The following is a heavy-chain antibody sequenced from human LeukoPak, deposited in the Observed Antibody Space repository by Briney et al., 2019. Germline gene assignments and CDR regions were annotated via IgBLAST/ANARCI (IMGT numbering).Heavy chain of an antibody. D-gene: IGHD6-19*01. CDR1: GFTFSSYS. CDR2: ISSSSSYI. Sequence: PGRSLRLSCAASGFTFSSYSMNWVRQAPGKGLEWVSSISSSSSYIYYADSVKGRFTISRDNAKNSLYLQMNSLRAEDTAVYYCARDGSGWHYFDFWGQGTLVTVSS. V-gene: IGHV3-21*01. CDR3: ARDGSGWHYFDF. J-gene: IGHJ4*02.